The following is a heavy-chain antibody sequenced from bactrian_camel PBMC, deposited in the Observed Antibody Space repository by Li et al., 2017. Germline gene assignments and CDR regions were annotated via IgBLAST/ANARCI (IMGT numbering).Heavy chain of an antibody. CDR2: IDSGGGTT. CDR1: GYTFSAHC. CDR3: AADRFTAWTYNY. D-gene: IGHD1*01. V-gene: IGHV3S40*01. J-gene: IGHJ4*01. Sequence: DVQLVESGGGLVQPGGSLRLSCAASGYTFSAHCMGWVRQAPGKGLEWVSIIDSGGGTTYYTDSVKGRFTVSRDNAKNTVYLQTNSLKPEDTAVYYCAADRFTAWTYNYWGQGTQVTVS.